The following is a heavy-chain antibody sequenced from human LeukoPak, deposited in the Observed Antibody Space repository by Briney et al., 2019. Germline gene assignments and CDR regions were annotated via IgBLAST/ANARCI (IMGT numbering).Heavy chain of an antibody. Sequence: GGSLRLSCAASGFTFSSCGMTWVRQAPEKGPDWVSVISGSAHKIRYADSVKGRFTISRDNSENIVYLQMNNLRAEDTAVYYCAGRVTGYSSGYVYWGQGTLVTVSS. CDR3: AGRVTGYSSGYVY. CDR2: ISGSAHKI. V-gene: IGHV3-23*01. J-gene: IGHJ4*02. D-gene: IGHD5-18*01. CDR1: GFTFSSCG.